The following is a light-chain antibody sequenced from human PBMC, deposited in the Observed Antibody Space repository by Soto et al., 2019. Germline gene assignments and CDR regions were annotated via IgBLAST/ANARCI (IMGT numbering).Light chain of an antibody. J-gene: IGKJ5*01. V-gene: IGKV1D-13*01. CDR3: QQFNNYPIT. CDR2: DAS. CDR1: KGISSA. Sequence: AIQLTQSPSSLSASVGDRVTIACRSSKGISSALAWYQQKPGKAPRFLIYDASSLQSGVPSRFSGSGSGTDFTHTISSLQPEDFATYYCQQFNNYPITFGQGTRLEIK.